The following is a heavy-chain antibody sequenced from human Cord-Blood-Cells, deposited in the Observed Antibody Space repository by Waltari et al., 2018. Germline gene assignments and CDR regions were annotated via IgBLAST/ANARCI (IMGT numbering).Heavy chain of an antibody. CDR2: VTPIFGTA. CDR3: ARGGDFWSGYYYKNWYFDL. Sequence: QVQLVQSGAEVKKPGASVKVSCKASGGTFSSYAISWVRQAPGQGLEWMGGVTPIFGTANYDQKYQGRVTITADESTSTAYMELSSLRSEDTAVYYCARGGDFWSGYYYKNWYFDLWGRGTLVTVSS. CDR1: GGTFSSYA. J-gene: IGHJ2*01. V-gene: IGHV1-69*01. D-gene: IGHD3-3*01.